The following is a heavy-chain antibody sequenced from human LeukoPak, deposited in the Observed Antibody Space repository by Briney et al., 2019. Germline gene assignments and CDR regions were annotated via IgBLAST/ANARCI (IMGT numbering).Heavy chain of an antibody. CDR2: INHSGST. Sequence: PSETLSLTCAVYGGSFSGYYWSWIRQPPGKGLEWIGEINHSGSTNYNPSLKSRVTISVDTSKNQFSLKLSSVTAADTAVYYCARVPLEWLLPDYWGQGTLVTVSS. CDR1: GGSFSGYY. CDR3: ARVPLEWLLPDY. V-gene: IGHV4-34*01. D-gene: IGHD3-3*01. J-gene: IGHJ4*02.